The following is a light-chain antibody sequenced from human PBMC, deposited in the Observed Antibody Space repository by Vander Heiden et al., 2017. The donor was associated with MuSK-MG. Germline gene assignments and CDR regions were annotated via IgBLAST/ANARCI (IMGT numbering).Light chain of an antibody. CDR3: QKYNTAPFT. CDR2: AAS. V-gene: IGKV1-27*01. J-gene: IGKJ3*01. CDR1: QDIRNY. Sequence: DFQMTQSPSSLSASVGDKVTITCRASQDIRNYLAWYQQTPGKVPKLLIYAASTLQPGVPSRFSGSGSGTDFTLTISSLQPEDVATYYCQKYNTAPFTFGPGTKVDIK.